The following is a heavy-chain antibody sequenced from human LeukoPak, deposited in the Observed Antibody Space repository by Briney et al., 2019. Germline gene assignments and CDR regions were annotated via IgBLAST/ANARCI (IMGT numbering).Heavy chain of an antibody. J-gene: IGHJ4*02. CDR3: ARDCIGCHGFDY. V-gene: IGHV1-18*01. CDR1: GYTFTNYG. CDR2: VSAYADDT. Sequence: ASVKVSCKASGYTFTNYGISWVRQAPGQGLEWMGWVSAYADDTNYVQKFRGRITMTTDTSTSTACVELRRLRSDDTAVYYCARDCIGCHGFDYWGQGTLVTVSS.